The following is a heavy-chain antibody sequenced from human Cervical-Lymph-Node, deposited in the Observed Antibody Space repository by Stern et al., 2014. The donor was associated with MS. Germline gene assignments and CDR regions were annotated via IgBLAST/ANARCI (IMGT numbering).Heavy chain of an antibody. J-gene: IGHJ4*02. CDR1: GGTFSSYA. D-gene: IGHD2-15*01. CDR3: ARDLGRYCSGGSCYSDDY. CDR2: IIPIFGTA. Sequence: QLVQSGAEVKKPGSSVKVSCKASGGTFSSYAISWVRQAPGQGLEWMGGIIPIFGTANYAQKFQGRVTITADESTSTAYMELSSLRSEDTAVYYCARDLGRYCSGGSCYSDDYWGQGTLVTVSS. V-gene: IGHV1-69*01.